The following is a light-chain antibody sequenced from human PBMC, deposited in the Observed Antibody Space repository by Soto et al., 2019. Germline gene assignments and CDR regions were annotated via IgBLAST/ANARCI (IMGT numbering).Light chain of an antibody. Sequence: SYELTQTVSVSVALGQTARITCGGNNIGSKNVHWYQQKPGQAPVVVIYRDTNRPSGIPERFSGSNSGNTATLTISRAQAGDEADYYCHVWDSNTWVFGGGTKVTVL. CDR2: RDT. J-gene: IGLJ3*02. V-gene: IGLV3-9*01. CDR1: NIGSKN. CDR3: HVWDSNTWV.